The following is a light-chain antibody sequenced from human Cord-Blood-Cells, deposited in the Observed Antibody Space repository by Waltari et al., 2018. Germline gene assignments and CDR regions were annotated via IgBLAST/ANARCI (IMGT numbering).Light chain of an antibody. CDR3: QQYGSSPWT. V-gene: IGKV3-20*01. Sequence: VLTQSPGTLSLSPGERATLSCRASQSVSSSYLAWYQQKPGQAPRLLIYGASRRATGIPDRFSGSGSGTDFTLTISRLEPEDFAVYYCQQYGSSPWTFGQGTKVEIK. CDR1: QSVSSSY. J-gene: IGKJ1*01. CDR2: GAS.